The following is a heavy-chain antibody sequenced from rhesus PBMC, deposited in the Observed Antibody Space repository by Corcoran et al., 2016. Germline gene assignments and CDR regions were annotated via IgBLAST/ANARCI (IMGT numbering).Heavy chain of an antibody. CDR2: IRSGGST. V-gene: IGHV4-160*01. Sequence: QVQLQQWGEGLVKPSETLSLTCAVYGGSVSGYRWGWIRQPPGKGLEWIGRIRSGGSTNYNPSLKSRVTISIDTTMNDFSLKMTSVTAADTAVYYCAKNDNDNYYFDYWGQGVLVTVSS. J-gene: IGHJ4*01. CDR3: AKNDNDNYYFDY. CDR1: GGSVSGYR. D-gene: IGHD4-11*01.